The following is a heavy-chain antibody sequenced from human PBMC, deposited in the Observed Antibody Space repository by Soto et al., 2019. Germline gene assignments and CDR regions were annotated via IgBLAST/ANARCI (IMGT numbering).Heavy chain of an antibody. D-gene: IGHD1-26*01. J-gene: IGHJ4*02. CDR3: AKLSEDPYSGSYSDS. CDR2: ISGSGGDR. CDR1: GFTFRTYA. V-gene: IGHV3-23*01. Sequence: GGSLRLSCAASGFTFRTYAMGWVRQAPGKGLEYVSSISGSGGDRYYADSVRGRFTISRDNSKSTLYLQMNSLRAEDTAVYYCAKLSEDPYSGSYSDSWGQGALVTVSS.